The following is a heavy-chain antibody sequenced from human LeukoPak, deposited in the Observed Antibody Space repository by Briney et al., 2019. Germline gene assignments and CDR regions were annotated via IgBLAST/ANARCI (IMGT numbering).Heavy chain of an antibody. CDR2: IYYSGST. V-gene: IGHV4-59*01. CDR3: ARSLPSYEILTGYYQYYYYYGMDV. J-gene: IGHJ6*02. Sequence: SETLSLTCTVSGGSFSSYYWSCMRQPPGKGLEWIGYIYYSGSTNYNPSLKSRVTISVDTSKNQFSLKLSSVTAADTAVYYCARSLPSYEILTGYYQYYYYYGMDVWGQGTTVTVS. CDR1: GGSFSSYY. D-gene: IGHD3-9*01.